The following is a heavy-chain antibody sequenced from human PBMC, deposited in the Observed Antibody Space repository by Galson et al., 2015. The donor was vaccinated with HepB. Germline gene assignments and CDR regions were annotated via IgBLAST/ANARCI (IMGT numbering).Heavy chain of an antibody. CDR2: VDYGGRT. Sequence: LSLTCTVSGDSITSSNFYWGWTRQPPGKGLEWIGSVDYGGRTYYNPSLRGRLSISVDPSKSQFSLRLTSLTAADTAVYYCTRSHGGYWGQGTLVTVSP. CDR3: TRSHGGY. D-gene: IGHD4-23*01. J-gene: IGHJ4*02. V-gene: IGHV4-39*01. CDR1: GDSITSSNFY.